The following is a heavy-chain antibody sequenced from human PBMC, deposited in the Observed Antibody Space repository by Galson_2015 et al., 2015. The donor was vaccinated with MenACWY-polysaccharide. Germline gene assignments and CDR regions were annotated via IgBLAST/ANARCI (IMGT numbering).Heavy chain of an antibody. CDR1: GLTVSSNY. CDR2: IYSAVST. J-gene: IGHJ3*02. Sequence: SLRLSCAASGLTVSSNYITWVRQPPGKGLDWVSVIYSAVSTYYADSVKGRFTISRDISKSMVFLQMNSLRAEDTALYYCARAGFYERSGYAFDIWGQGTMVTVSS. CDR3: ARAGFYERSGYAFDI. V-gene: IGHV3-53*01. D-gene: IGHD3-22*01.